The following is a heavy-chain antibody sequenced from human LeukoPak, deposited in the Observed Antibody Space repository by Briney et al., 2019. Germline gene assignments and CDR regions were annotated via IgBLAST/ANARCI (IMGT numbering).Heavy chain of an antibody. CDR2: ITSGSTI. CDR1: GFTFSDYY. J-gene: IGHJ6*02. Sequence: AGGSLRLSCAASGFTFSDYYMSWIRQAPGKGLEWVSYITSGSTIYYADSVKGRFTISRDNAKSSLYLQMNSLRAEDTAVYYCARDGSKYCSSSSCYSGHYYYGMDVWGPGTTVTVSS. V-gene: IGHV3-11*01. CDR3: ARDGSKYCSSSSCYSGHYYYGMDV. D-gene: IGHD2-2*01.